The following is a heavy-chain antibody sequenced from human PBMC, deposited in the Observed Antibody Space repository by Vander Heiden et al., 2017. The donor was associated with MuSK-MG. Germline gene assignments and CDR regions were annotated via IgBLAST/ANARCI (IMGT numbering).Heavy chain of an antibody. CDR2: ISSSSSYI. CDR1: GFTFSSYS. Sequence: EVQLVESGGGLVKPGGSLRLSCAASGFTFSSYSMNWVRQAPGKGLEWVSSISSSSSYIYYADSVKGRFTISRDNAKNSLYMQMNRLRAEDTAVYYCARDRSSGTVADAFDIWGQGTMVTVSS. D-gene: IGHD2-15*01. CDR3: ARDRSSGTVADAFDI. J-gene: IGHJ3*02. V-gene: IGHV3-21*01.